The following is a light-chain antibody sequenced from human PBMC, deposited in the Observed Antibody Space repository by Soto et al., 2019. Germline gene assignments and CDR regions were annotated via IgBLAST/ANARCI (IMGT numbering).Light chain of an antibody. CDR2: GAS. CDR1: QSVSSSY. Sequence: ELVLTQSPGSLSFSPGERGTLSYRASQSVSSSYLAWYQQKPGQAPRLLIYGASTRATGIPARFSGSGSGTDFTLTISRLEPEDFAVYYCQQYVSPPITFGQGTRLEIK. CDR3: QQYVSPPIT. J-gene: IGKJ5*01. V-gene: IGKV3-20*01.